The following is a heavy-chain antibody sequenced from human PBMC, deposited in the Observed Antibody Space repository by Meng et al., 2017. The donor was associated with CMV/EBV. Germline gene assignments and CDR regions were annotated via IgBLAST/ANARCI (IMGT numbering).Heavy chain of an antibody. CDR3: ARGISKRDWFDP. V-gene: IGHV3-30-3*01. J-gene: IGHJ5*02. Sequence: GAAAGFTFSSYAMHWVRQAPGKGLEWVAVISYDGSNKYYADSVKGRFTISRDNSKNTLYLQMNSLRAEDTAVYYCARGISKRDWFDPWGQGTLVTVSS. CDR2: ISYDGSNK. D-gene: IGHD6-13*01. CDR1: GFTFSSYA.